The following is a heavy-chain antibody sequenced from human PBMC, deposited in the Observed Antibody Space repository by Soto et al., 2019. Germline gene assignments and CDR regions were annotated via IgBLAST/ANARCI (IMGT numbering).Heavy chain of an antibody. CDR1: GLTFSSYA. J-gene: IGHJ6*02. Sequence: QVQLMESGGGVVQPGRSLRLSCAASGLTFSSYAMHWVRQAPGKGLEWVAVISYDGSNKYYADSVKGRFTISRDNSKNTLYLQMNSLRAEDTAVYYCARDRGCSGGSCYYYYGMDVWGQGTTVTVSS. CDR2: ISYDGSNK. V-gene: IGHV3-30-3*01. D-gene: IGHD2-15*01. CDR3: ARDRGCSGGSCYYYYGMDV.